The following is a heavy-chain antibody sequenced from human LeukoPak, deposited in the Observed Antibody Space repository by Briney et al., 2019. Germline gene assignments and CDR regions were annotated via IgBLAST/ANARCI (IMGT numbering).Heavy chain of an antibody. CDR2: IKQDGSET. V-gene: IGHV3-7*03. J-gene: IGHJ1*01. D-gene: IGHD3-22*01. Sequence: GGSLRLSCAASGFIFSNNWMSWVRQAPGKGLEWVANIKQDGSETYYVDSVKGRFTISRDIAKNSVYLQMNSLRAEDTAVYYCAAYSSGNGREFQHWGQGTLVTVSS. CDR1: GFIFSNNW. CDR3: AAYSSGNGREFQH.